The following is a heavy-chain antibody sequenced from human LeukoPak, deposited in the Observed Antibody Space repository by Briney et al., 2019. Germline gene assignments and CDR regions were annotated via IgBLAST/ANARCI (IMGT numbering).Heavy chain of an antibody. D-gene: IGHD4-17*01. CDR2: IKINGAGT. CDR3: ARDDYGDSGPLF. CDR1: GFTFSNYH. Sequence: GGSLRLSCAASGFTFSNYHMIWVRRAPGQGLEWVSTIKINGAGTHYADSVRGRFTISRDDSKNTLYLQMDSLGAEDTAIYYCARDDYGDSGPLFWGQGALVTVSS. J-gene: IGHJ4*02. V-gene: IGHV3-23*01.